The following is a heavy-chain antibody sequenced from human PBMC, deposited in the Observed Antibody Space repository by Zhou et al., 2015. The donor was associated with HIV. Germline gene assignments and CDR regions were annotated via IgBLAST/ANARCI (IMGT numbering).Heavy chain of an antibody. V-gene: IGHV1-18*01. J-gene: IGHJ6*02. CDR1: GYMFTSHG. CDR2: ITAFTANT. Sequence: QVQLVQSGAEVKKPGASVKVSCKSSGYMFTSHGISWVRQAHGQGLEWMGWITAFTANTHYAQKLQGRVTMTTDTSTSTAYLELRSLRPDDTAIYYCARGGHYYGLDVWGQGTTVTVSS. CDR3: ARGGHYYGLDV.